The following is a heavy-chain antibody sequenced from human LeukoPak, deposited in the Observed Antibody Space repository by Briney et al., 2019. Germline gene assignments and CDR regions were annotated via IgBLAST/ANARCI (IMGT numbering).Heavy chain of an antibody. D-gene: IGHD3-22*01. CDR3: SRDPHDDSAYDY. CDR1: GFNFGDYG. V-gene: IGHV3-49*04. J-gene: IGHJ4*02. CDR2: IRNLVHGATP. Sequence: GGSLRLSCTTSGFNFGDYGMNWVRQAPGKGLEWVGFIRNLVHGATPDCAASVKGRFTISRDDSKGIVYLQMNYLITEDTAVYYCSRDPHDDSAYDYWGQGTLVIVSS.